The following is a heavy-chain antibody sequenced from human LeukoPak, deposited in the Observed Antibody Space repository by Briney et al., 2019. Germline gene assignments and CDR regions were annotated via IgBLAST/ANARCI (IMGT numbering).Heavy chain of an antibody. D-gene: IGHD5-24*01. J-gene: IGHJ4*01. CDR3: ATLLRDATIYDF. V-gene: IGHV3-7*01. CDR2: INQDESAK. Sequence: GGSLRLACAAAGLSFRRYWMSWVRQAPGKGLEWVASINQDESAKFYVASVRGRFTIARDNAKNSLFLQMNSLRAEDTAFYYCATLLRDATIYDFWGHGALVTVSS. CDR1: GLSFRRYW.